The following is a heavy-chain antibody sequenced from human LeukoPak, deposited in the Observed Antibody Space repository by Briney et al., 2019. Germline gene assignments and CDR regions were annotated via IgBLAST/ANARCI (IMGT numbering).Heavy chain of an antibody. V-gene: IGHV4-39*01. D-gene: IGHD1-26*01. J-gene: IGHJ6*03. CDR2: IYYSGST. CDR3: AKGSGWEQSYYYYYMDV. CDR1: GGSISSSSYY. Sequence: TSETLSLTCTVSGGSISSSSYYWGWIRQPPGKGLEWIGSIYYSGSTYYNPSLKSRVTISVDTSKIQISLKLNSVTAADTAVYYCAKGSGWEQSYYYYYMDVWGKGTTVTISS.